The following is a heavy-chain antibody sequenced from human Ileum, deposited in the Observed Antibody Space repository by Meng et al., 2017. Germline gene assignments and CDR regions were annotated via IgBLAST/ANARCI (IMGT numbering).Heavy chain of an antibody. CDR3: ARDRQWVFDY. CDR1: GYTFTTFG. V-gene: IGHV1-18*01. D-gene: IGHD6-19*01. CDR2: IDPGNGNR. Sequence: VQLVQSGIQVKKPGAPVKVSCKSSGYTFTTFGISWVRQAPGQGLEWMGWIDPGNGNRNFAQKFQDRITLTTDTTTTTAYMELRSLRSDDTAIFYCARDRQWVFDYWGQGTLVTVSS. J-gene: IGHJ4*02.